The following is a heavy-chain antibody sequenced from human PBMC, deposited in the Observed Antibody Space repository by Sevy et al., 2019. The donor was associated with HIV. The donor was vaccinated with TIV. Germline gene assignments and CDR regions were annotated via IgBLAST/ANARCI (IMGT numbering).Heavy chain of an antibody. J-gene: IGHJ5*02. CDR3: ARGPYGSEGNWFDP. Sequence: GGSLRLSCAASGFTVSSNYMSWVRQAPGKGLEWVSVIYSGGSTYYADSVKGRFTISRDNSKNTLYLQMNSLRAEDTAVYYCARGPYGSEGNWFDPWGQGTLVTVSS. D-gene: IGHD3-10*01. V-gene: IGHV3-66*02. CDR1: GFTVSSNY. CDR2: IYSGGST.